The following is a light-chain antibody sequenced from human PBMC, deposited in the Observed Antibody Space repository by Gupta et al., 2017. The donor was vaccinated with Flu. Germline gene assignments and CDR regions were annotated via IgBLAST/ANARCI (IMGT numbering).Light chain of an antibody. J-gene: IGLJ2*01. Sequence: QSALTQPASVSGSPGQSLTIPCPGTSSDVGGYNYVSWYRQHPGKAPKLMIYEVSYRPSGVSNRFSGSKSGNTASLTISGLQAEDEADYHCSSYTSSSTLVFGGGTKLTVL. CDR2: EVS. CDR3: SSYTSSSTLV. V-gene: IGLV2-14*01. CDR1: SSDVGGYNY.